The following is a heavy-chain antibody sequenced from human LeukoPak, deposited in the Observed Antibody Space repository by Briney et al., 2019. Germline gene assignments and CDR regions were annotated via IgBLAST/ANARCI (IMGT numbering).Heavy chain of an antibody. D-gene: IGHD5-12*01. J-gene: IGHJ4*02. V-gene: IGHV1-46*01. Sequence: ASVKLSCTASGYTFTSYYMHWVRQAPGQGLEWMGIINPSGGSTSYAQKFQGRVTMTRDTSTSTVYMELSSLRSEDTAVYYCARAPEVATIYLDYWGQGTLVTVSS. CDR2: INPSGGST. CDR3: ARAPEVATIYLDY. CDR1: GYTFTSYY.